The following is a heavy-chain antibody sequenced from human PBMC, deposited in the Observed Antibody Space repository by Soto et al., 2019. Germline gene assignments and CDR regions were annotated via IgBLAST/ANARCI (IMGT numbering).Heavy chain of an antibody. Sequence: QVQLVDSGGGVVQPGRSLRLSCAASGFTFSTYGMHWVRQAPGKGLDWVAVISYDENNKYYAESVKGRFTISRDKSKNTLYLQMNSLRAEDTAVYFCAKGGGGSYLYFDYWGQGTLVTVSS. J-gene: IGHJ4*02. CDR2: ISYDENNK. CDR3: AKGGGGSYLYFDY. V-gene: IGHV3-30*18. CDR1: GFTFSTYG. D-gene: IGHD1-26*01.